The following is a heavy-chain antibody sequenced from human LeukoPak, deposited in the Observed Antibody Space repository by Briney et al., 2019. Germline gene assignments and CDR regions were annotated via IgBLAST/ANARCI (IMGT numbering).Heavy chain of an antibody. CDR2: ITSDGAKT. V-gene: IGHV3-64*01. D-gene: IGHD2-15*01. CDR3: ARGRIGYYDY. Sequence: TGGSLRLSCAASGFAFSGYVMRWVRQAPGKGLEYVSAITSDGAKTYYANSVKGRFTISRDNSKNTLYLQMGSLRVEDMAVYFCARGRIGYYDYWGQGTLVTVSS. CDR1: GFAFSGYV. J-gene: IGHJ4*02.